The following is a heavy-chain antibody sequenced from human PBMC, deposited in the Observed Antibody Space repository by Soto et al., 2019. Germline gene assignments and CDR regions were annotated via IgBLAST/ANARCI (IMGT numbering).Heavy chain of an antibody. CDR3: ARAGVFSPTGHYGMDV. CDR2: INSDGSST. V-gene: IGHV3-74*01. Sequence: LSCAASGFTFSSYWMHWVRQAPGKGLVWVSRINSDGSSTSYADSVKGRFTISRDNAKNTLYLQMNSLRAEDTAVYYCARAGVFSPTGHYGMDVWGQGTTVTVSS. D-gene: IGHD3-9*01. J-gene: IGHJ6*02. CDR1: GFTFSSYW.